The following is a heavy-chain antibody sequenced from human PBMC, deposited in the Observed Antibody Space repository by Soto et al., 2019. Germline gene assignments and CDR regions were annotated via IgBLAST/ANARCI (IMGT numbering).Heavy chain of an antibody. V-gene: IGHV4-59*01. Sequence: QVQLQESGPGLVKPSETLSLTCTVSGGSISSYYWSWIRQPPGKGLDWIGYIYYSGSTNYNPSLKSRVTISVDTSKKQFSLKLRSVTAADTAVYYCAREPFLNIAVGVGSFDYWGQGTLVTVSS. J-gene: IGHJ4*02. CDR2: IYYSGST. CDR3: AREPFLNIAVGVGSFDY. D-gene: IGHD6-19*01. CDR1: GGSISSYY.